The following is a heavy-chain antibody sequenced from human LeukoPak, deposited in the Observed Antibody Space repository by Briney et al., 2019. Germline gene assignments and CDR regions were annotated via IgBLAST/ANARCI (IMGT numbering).Heavy chain of an antibody. D-gene: IGHD4-17*01. Sequence: SETLSLTCTLSGRSISGSSYYWAWIRQPPGKGLEWIGSGFYSGSAYYNPSLKRRLTIFVDTSKNQFSLDLSSVTAADTAVYYCARLRGAMTPVTSDFDYWGQGILVTVSS. CDR1: GRSISGSSYY. CDR2: GFYSGSA. V-gene: IGHV4-39*01. J-gene: IGHJ4*02. CDR3: ARLRGAMTPVTSDFDY.